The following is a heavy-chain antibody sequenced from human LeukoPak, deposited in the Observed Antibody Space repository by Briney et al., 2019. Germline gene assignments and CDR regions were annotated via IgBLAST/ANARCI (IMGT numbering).Heavy chain of an antibody. D-gene: IGHD3-16*01. J-gene: IGHJ3*01. V-gene: IGHV3-23*01. CDR2: LTDSGDRT. CDR1: GFTFSYAW. Sequence: PGGSLRLSCAASGFTFSYAWMNWVRQAPGKGLEWVSSLTDSGDRTYYAASVKGRFTISRDNSKNTLYLQMNSLRAEDTAVYYCAKEGLTITSKPNEAFDVWGQGTMVTVSS. CDR3: AKEGLTITSKPNEAFDV.